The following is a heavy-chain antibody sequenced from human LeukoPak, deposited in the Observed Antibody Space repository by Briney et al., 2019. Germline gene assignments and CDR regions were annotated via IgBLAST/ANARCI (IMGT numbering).Heavy chain of an antibody. CDR3: ARGRHRVPASLFDP. CDR1: GGSFSGYY. J-gene: IGHJ5*02. D-gene: IGHD2-2*01. V-gene: IGHV4-34*01. Sequence: PSETLSLTCAVYGGSFSGYYWSWIRQPPGKGLEWIGEINHSGSTNYNPALKSRVTVSVDTSKNQSSLKLSSVTAADTAVYYCARGRHRVPASLFDPWGQGTLVTVSS. CDR2: INHSGST.